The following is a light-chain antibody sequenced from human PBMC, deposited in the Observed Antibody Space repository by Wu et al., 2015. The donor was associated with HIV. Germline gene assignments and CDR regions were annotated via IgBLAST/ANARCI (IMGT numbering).Light chain of an antibody. V-gene: IGKV3-11*01. Sequence: EIVLTQSPATLSLSPGERATLSCRASQTVYNYFAWYQQRPGQAPRLLIKDASNRASGIPDRFSGGGSGTDFTLTISRLEPEDFAVYYCHQHGSSPITFGQGTRLEIK. CDR2: DAS. CDR3: HQHGSSPIT. J-gene: IGKJ5*01. CDR1: QTVYNY.